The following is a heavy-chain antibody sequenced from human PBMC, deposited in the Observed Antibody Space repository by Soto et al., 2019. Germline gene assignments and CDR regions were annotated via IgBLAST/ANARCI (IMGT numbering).Heavy chain of an antibody. J-gene: IGHJ4*02. D-gene: IGHD6-19*01. CDR1: GFTFSSYG. CDR3: ARALGQQWLLGY. Sequence: QVQLVESGGGVVQPGRSLRLSCAASGFTFSSYGMHWVRQAPGKGLEWVAVIWYDGSNKYYADSVKGRFTISRDNSKNTLYLQMNSLRAEDTAVYYCARALGQQWLLGYWGQGTLVTVSS. V-gene: IGHV3-33*01. CDR2: IWYDGSNK.